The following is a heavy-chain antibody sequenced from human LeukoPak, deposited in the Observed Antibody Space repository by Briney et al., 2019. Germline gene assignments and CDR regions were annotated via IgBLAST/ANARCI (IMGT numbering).Heavy chain of an antibody. D-gene: IGHD2-21*01. CDR2: IYYSGST. J-gene: IGHJ4*02. CDR3: ARLFLTSEV. Sequence: SETLSLTCTVSGGSISSYHWSWIRQPPGKGLEWIGYIYYSGSTYYNPSLKSRVTISVDRSKNQFSLKLSSVTAADTAVYYCARLFLTSEVWGQGTLVTVSS. V-gene: IGHV4-59*12. CDR1: GGSISSYH.